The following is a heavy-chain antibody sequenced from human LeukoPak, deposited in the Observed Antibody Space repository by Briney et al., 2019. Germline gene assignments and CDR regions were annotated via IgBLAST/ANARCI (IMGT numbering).Heavy chain of an antibody. D-gene: IGHD3-10*01. CDR3: ARGGLGSGARAWFDP. CDR2: IYTSGST. CDR1: GGSISSGSYY. Sequence: PSQTLSLTCTVSGGSISSGSYYWSWIRQPAGKGLEWIGRIYTSGSTNYNPSLKSRVTISVDTSKNQFSLKLSSVTAADTAVYYCARGGLGSGARAWFDPWGQGTLVTVSS. V-gene: IGHV4-61*02. J-gene: IGHJ5*02.